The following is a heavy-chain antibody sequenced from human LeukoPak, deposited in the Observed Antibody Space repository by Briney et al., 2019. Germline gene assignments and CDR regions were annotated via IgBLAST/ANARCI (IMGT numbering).Heavy chain of an antibody. V-gene: IGHV4-61*02. CDR3: ARDHSSGWYYDY. D-gene: IGHD6-19*01. J-gene: IGHJ4*02. CDR2: IYTSGST. Sequence: SETLSLTCTVSGGSISSGSYYWSWIRQPAGKGLEWIGRIYTSGSTNYNPSLKSRVTISVDTSKNQFSLKLSSVTAADTAVYYCARDHSSGWYYDYWGQGTLVTVSS. CDR1: GGSISSGSYY.